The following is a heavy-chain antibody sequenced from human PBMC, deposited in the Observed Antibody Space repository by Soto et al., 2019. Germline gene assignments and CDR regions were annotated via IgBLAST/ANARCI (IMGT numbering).Heavy chain of an antibody. CDR1: GFSLSTSGGG. CDR3: AHKPLQLGMGGWFDP. D-gene: IGHD1-1*01. V-gene: IGHV2-5*02. Sequence: QITLKESGPTLVKPTQTLTLTCTFSGFSLSTSGGGVGWIRQPPGKALEWRALIYWDDDKRYSPPLKSRLTITKDTSKDQGVLTRTNMDPFDTAPYYCAHKPLQLGMGGWFDPWGNGTLVTVS. CDR2: IYWDDDK. J-gene: IGHJ5*02.